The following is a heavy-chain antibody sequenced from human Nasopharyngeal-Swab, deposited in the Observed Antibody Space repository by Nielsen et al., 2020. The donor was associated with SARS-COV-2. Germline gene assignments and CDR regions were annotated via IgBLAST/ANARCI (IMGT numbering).Heavy chain of an antibody. D-gene: IGHD2-15*01. Sequence: GESLKISCAASGCTFSSYGRHWVREAAGKGLEWVSAIGTAGDTYYPGSVKGRFTISRENAKNSLYLQMNSLRAGDTAVYYCARERTDCSGGSCYSYGMDVWGQGATVTVSS. CDR1: GCTFSSYG. CDR2: IGTAGDT. CDR3: ARERTDCSGGSCYSYGMDV. J-gene: IGHJ6*02. V-gene: IGHV3-13*01.